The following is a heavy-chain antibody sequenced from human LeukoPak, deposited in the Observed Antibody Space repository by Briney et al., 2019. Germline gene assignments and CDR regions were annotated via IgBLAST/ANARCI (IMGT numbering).Heavy chain of an antibody. Sequence: GGSLRLSCAASGFTFGTYAMHWVRQAPGKGLEWVTVISYDGGNKYYADSVKGRFTISRDNSKNTLYLQMNSLRAEDTAVYYCAKDRGSSWYRSVYFDYWGQGTLVTVSS. CDR2: ISYDGGNK. D-gene: IGHD6-13*01. CDR1: GFTFGTYA. CDR3: AKDRGSSWYRSVYFDY. V-gene: IGHV3-30-3*01. J-gene: IGHJ4*02.